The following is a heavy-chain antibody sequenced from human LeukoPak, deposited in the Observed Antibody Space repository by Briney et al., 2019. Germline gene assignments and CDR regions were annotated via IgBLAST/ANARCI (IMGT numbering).Heavy chain of an antibody. J-gene: IGHJ4*02. CDR1: GGSISSGDYY. Sequence: SETLSLICTVSGGSISSGDYYWSWIRQHPGKGLEWIGYIYYSGSTYYNPSLKSRVTISVDTSKNHFSLKLSSVTAADTAVYYCARLAAAVRAFDYWGQGTLVTVSS. V-gene: IGHV4-31*03. CDR3: ARLAAAVRAFDY. D-gene: IGHD6-13*01. CDR2: IYYSGST.